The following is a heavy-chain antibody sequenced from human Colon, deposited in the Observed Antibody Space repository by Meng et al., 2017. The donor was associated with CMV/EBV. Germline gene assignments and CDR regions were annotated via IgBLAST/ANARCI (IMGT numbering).Heavy chain of an antibody. J-gene: IGHJ6*02. CDR3: ASETDYYYYGMDV. D-gene: IGHD1-14*01. V-gene: IGHV1-2*05. CDR1: GYTFIGYY. CDR2: INPGTGDT. Sequence: ASVKVSCKASGYTFIGYYLHWVRQAPGRGLEWMGRINPGTGDTDYAQRFQGRVTMTRDTSSNTAYMDLTKLTSDDTGVYYCASETDYYYYGMDVWGQGTTVTVSS.